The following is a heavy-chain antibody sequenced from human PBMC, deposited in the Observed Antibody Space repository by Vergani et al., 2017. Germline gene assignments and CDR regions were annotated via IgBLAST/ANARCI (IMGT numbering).Heavy chain of an antibody. CDR1: GGSVSSGSYY. V-gene: IGHV4-61*01. CDR2: IYYSGST. CDR3: ARDMVRGVKPYYYYGMDV. Sequence: QVQLQESGPGLVTPSETLSLTCTVSGGSVSSGSYYWSWLRQPPGKGLEWIGYIYYSGSTNYNPSLKRRVTISVDTSKNQFSLKLSSVTAADTAVYYCARDMVRGVKPYYYYGMDVWGQGTTVTVSS. J-gene: IGHJ6*02. D-gene: IGHD3-10*01.